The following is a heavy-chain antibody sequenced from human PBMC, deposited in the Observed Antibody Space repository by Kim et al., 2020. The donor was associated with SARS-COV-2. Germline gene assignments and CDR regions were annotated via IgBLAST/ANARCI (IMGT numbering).Heavy chain of an antibody. J-gene: IGHJ4*02. CDR3: AREPIVVVTAIDY. D-gene: IGHD2-21*02. V-gene: IGHV1-46*01. Sequence: YAQKFQGRVTMTRDTSTSTVYMELSSLRSEDTAVYYCAREPIVVVTAIDYWGQGTLVTVSS.